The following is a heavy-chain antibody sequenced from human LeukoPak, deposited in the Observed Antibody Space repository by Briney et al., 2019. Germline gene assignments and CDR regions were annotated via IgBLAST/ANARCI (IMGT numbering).Heavy chain of an antibody. Sequence: ASVKVSCKASGYTFTGYYMHWVRQAPGQGLEWIGWINPNSGGTNYAQKFQGRVTMTRDTSISTAYMELSRLRSDDTAVYYCARVQQQWQNTDYWGQGTLVTVSS. CDR3: ARVQQQWQNTDY. CDR2: INPNSGGT. V-gene: IGHV1-2*02. J-gene: IGHJ4*02. CDR1: GYTFTGYY. D-gene: IGHD6-19*01.